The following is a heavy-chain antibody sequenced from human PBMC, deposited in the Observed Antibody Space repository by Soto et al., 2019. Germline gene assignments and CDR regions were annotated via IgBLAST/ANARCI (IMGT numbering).Heavy chain of an antibody. CDR3: PRDLRMVYAIDWDS. CDR1: GFTFSSYS. V-gene: IGHV3-48*02. Sequence: EVQLVESGGGLVQPGGSLRLSCAASGFTFSSYSMNWVRQAPGKGLEWVSYISSSGSTIYYADSVKGRFTISRDNAKNSLSLQTNSLRYENTAVYYCPRDLRMVYAIDWDSGGQGPLVTVSS. J-gene: IGHJ4*02. D-gene: IGHD2-8*01. CDR2: ISSSGSTI.